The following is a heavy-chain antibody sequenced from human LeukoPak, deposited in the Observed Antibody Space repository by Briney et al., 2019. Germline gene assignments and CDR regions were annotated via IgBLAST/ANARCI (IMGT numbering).Heavy chain of an antibody. CDR2: IYYSGST. J-gene: IGHJ4*02. CDR1: GDSIRSGGYY. V-gene: IGHV4-31*03. D-gene: IGHD2-2*01. CDR3: ARDYRYCSSTSCYESFDY. Sequence: SLSLTCTVSGDSIRSGGYYWSWIRQHPGKSLEWIGYIYYSGSTYYNPSLKSRVTISVDTSKNQFSLKLSSVTAADKAVYYCARDYRYCSSTSCYESFDYWGLGTLVTVSS.